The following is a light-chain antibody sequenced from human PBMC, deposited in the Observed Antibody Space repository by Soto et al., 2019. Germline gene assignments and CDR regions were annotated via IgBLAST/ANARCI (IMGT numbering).Light chain of an antibody. V-gene: IGKV1-16*02. Sequence: DIQMTQSPSSLSASVGDRVTITCRATQGINNYVAWFQQKAGKAPKSLIYAASSLQGGVPSKFIGSGSGTVFSLTISGLQPEDFATYYCLQYHSSPYTFGQGTKLEIK. J-gene: IGKJ2*01. CDR2: AAS. CDR3: LQYHSSPYT. CDR1: QGINNY.